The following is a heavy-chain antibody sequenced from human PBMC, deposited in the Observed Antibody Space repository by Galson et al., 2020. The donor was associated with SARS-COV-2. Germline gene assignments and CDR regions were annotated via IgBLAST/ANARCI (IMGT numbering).Heavy chain of an antibody. CDR1: GFTFSSYS. Sequence: GGSLRLSCAASGFTFSSYSMNWVRQAPGKGLEWVSSISSSSSYIYYADSMKGRFTISRDNAKNSLYLQMNSLRAEDTAVYYCARAPYSPYWYFDLWGRGTLVTVSS. CDR2: ISSSSSYI. V-gene: IGHV3-21*01. CDR3: ARAPYSPYWYFDL. D-gene: IGHD2-15*01. J-gene: IGHJ2*01.